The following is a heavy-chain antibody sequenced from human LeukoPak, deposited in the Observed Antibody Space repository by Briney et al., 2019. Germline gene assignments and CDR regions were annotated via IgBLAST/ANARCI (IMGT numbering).Heavy chain of an antibody. J-gene: IGHJ4*02. D-gene: IGHD3-3*01. CDR1: GGAFSSYT. CDR3: ARAENYDFWSGYPTPVYYFDY. V-gene: IGHV1-69*02. Sequence: SVKVSCKASGGAFSSYTIRWVRKAPGQGLEWMGRIIPILGIANYAQKFQGRVTITADKSTSTAYMELSSLRSEDTAVYYCARAENYDFWSGYPTPVYYFDYWGQGTLVTVSS. CDR2: IIPILGIA.